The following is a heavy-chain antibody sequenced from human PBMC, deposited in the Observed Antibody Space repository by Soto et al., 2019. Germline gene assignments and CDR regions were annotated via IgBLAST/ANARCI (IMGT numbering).Heavy chain of an antibody. D-gene: IGHD6-6*01. V-gene: IGHV3-64*01. CDR3: ARRARPDFYYMDV. CDR1: GFTLSGYA. J-gene: IGHJ6*03. Sequence: EVQLAESGGGLAQPGGSLRLSCAASGFTLSGYAMDWVRQAPGKGLEYVSGISSNGVGTYYANSVQGRFTVSRDNSKNTVYLQMGSLRPEDMAVYYCARRARPDFYYMDVWGKGTTVTVS. CDR2: ISSNGVGT.